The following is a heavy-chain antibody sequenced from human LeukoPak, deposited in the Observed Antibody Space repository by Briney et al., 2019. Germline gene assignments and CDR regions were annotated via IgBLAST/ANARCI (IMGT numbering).Heavy chain of an antibody. CDR3: ARDRIGDIVVVPAANWFDP. D-gene: IGHD2-2*01. V-gene: IGHV4-61*02. J-gene: IGHJ5*02. CDR1: GGSISSSSYY. Sequence: PSETLSLICTVSGGSISSSSYYWGWIRQPAGRGLEWFGRIYTSGSTNHNPSLKSRVNMSVDTSKNQFSLKLSSVTAADTAVYYCARDRIGDIVVVPAANWFDPWGQGTLVTVSS. CDR2: IYTSGST.